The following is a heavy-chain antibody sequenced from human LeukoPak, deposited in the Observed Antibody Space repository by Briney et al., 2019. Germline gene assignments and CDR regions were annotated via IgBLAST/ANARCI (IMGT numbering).Heavy chain of an antibody. Sequence: GGSLRLSCAASGFTFGSYEMNWVRQAPGKGLEWASYISSSGSTIYYADSVKGRFTISRDNAKNSLYLQMNSLRAEDTAVYYCARIRFSSSGMDVWGQGTTVTVSS. V-gene: IGHV3-48*03. D-gene: IGHD6-6*01. CDR1: GFTFGSYE. CDR2: ISSSGSTI. J-gene: IGHJ6*02. CDR3: ARIRFSSSGMDV.